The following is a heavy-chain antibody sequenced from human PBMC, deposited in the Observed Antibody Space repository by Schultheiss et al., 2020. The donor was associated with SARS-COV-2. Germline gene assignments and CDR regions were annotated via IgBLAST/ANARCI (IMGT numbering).Heavy chain of an antibody. Sequence: GGSLRLSCAASGFTFSSYAMHWVRQAPGKGLEWVAVISYDGSNKYYADSVKGRFTISRHNSKNTLYLQMNSLRAEDTAVYYCARDRYYYYGMDVWGQGTTVTVS. J-gene: IGHJ6*02. CDR1: GFTFSSYA. CDR2: ISYDGSNK. CDR3: ARDRYYYYGMDV. V-gene: IGHV3-30*07.